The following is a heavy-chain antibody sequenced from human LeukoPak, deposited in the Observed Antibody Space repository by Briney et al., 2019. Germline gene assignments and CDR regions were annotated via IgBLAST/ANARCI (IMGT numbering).Heavy chain of an antibody. Sequence: GGSLRLSCAASGFTFSSYSMNWVRQAPGKGLEWVSSISSSSSYIYYADSVKGRFTISRDNAKNSLYLQMNSLRAEDTAVYYCARDSEVVIDPPIDHWGQGTLVTVSS. D-gene: IGHD3-22*01. J-gene: IGHJ4*02. CDR3: ARDSEVVIDPPIDH. CDR2: ISSSSSYI. CDR1: GFTFSSYS. V-gene: IGHV3-21*01.